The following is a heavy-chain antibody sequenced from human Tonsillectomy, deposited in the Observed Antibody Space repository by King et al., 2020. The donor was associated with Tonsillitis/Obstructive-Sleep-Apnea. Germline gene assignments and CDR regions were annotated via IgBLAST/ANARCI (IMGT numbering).Heavy chain of an antibody. D-gene: IGHD1-1*01. Sequence: QLVQSGAEVKKPGSSVKVSCEASGDTFSSYAITWVRQAPGQGLEWMGGIIHNLGIANYAQKFQGRVTITADKYTSATYMEVSRLTSEDTAVYYCAYSREVYKHFYYYGMDVWGQGTTVTVSS. V-gene: IGHV1-69*10. CDR2: IIHNLGIA. CDR1: GDTFSSYA. CDR3: AYSREVYKHFYYYGMDV. J-gene: IGHJ6*02.